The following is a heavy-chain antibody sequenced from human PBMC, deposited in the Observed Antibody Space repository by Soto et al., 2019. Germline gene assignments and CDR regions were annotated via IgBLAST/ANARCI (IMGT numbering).Heavy chain of an antibody. J-gene: IGHJ4*02. CDR2: ISYDGSNK. CDR1: GFTFSSYA. CDR3: ARDTQGEQQLVLDY. Sequence: QVQLVESGGGVVQPGRSLRLSCAASGFTFSSYAMHWVRQAPGKGLEWVAVISYDGSNKYYADSVKGRFTISRDNSXNTLYLQMNSLRAEDTAVYYCARDTQGEQQLVLDYWGQGTLVTVSS. V-gene: IGHV3-30-3*01. D-gene: IGHD6-13*01.